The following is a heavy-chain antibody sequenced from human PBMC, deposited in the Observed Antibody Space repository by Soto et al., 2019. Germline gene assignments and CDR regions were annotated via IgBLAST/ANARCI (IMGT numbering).Heavy chain of an antibody. J-gene: IGHJ6*02. CDR3: ARDVGTFYYYYAMDV. CDR2: ISFDGKYGPVHYM. Sequence: QVQLVESGGGVVQPERSLRLSCVASGFTFTNHVMHWVRQAPGKGLEWVALISFDGKYGPVHYMYYADSVKGRFTISRDNSKDTLYLQMNILKAEDTAVYYCARDVGTFYYYYAMDVWGQGTTVTVSS. V-gene: IGHV3-30*04. CDR1: GFTFTNHV.